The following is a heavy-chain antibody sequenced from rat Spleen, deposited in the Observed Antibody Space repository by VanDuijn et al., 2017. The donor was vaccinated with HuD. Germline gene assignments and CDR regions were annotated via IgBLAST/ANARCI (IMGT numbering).Heavy chain of an antibody. CDR2: MRYNGDT. V-gene: IGHV2-63*01. Sequence: QVQLKESGPGLVQPSQTLSLTCTVSGFSLTSYNVHWVRQPPGKGLEWMGRMRYNGDTSYTSALKSRLSISRDTSKNQVFLKMNSLQTDDTGTYYCTRGYYPMDAWGQGASVTVSS. D-gene: IGHD1-4*01. CDR3: TRGYYPMDA. J-gene: IGHJ4*01. CDR1: GFSLTSYN.